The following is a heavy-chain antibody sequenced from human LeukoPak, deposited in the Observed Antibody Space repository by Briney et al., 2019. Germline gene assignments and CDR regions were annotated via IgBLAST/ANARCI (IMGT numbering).Heavy chain of an antibody. CDR1: GGSISSYY. J-gene: IGHJ5*02. CDR2: IYYSGST. Sequence: SETLSLTCTVSGGSISSYYWNWIRQPPGKGLEWIGYIYYSGSTNYNPSLKSRVTISVDTSKNQFSLKLSSVTAADTAVYYCARVDTAEFDPWGQGTLVTVSS. D-gene: IGHD5-18*01. V-gene: IGHV4-59*01. CDR3: ARVDTAEFDP.